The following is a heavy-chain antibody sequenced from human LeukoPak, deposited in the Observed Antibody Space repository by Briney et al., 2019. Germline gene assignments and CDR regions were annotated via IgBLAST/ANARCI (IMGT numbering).Heavy chain of an antibody. CDR1: GDSVSSNTAA. J-gene: IGHJ3*02. V-gene: IGHV6-1*01. Sequence: SQTLSLTCAISGDSVSSNTAAWDWIRQSPSRGLEWLGRTYYRSKWYNDYTVSVKSRITVNPDTSKNQFSLQLNSVTPEDTAVYFCARGAAGAFDIWGQGTMVTVSS. CDR3: ARGAAGAFDI. D-gene: IGHD2-15*01. CDR2: TYYRSKWYN.